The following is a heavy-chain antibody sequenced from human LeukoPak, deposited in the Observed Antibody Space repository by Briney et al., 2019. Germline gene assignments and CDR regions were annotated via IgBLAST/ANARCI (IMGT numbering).Heavy chain of an antibody. CDR3: ARGGHYDSTHFDYYHVMDV. Sequence: SETLSLTCTVSGGSISSYYWSWIRQPAGKGLEWIGRIYSSGSTNYISSLKSRVTISIDTSKNQFSLELTSVTAADTAVYYCARGGHYDSTHFDYYHVMDVWGKGTTVSVSS. V-gene: IGHV4-4*07. J-gene: IGHJ6*04. CDR1: GGSISSYY. D-gene: IGHD4-17*01. CDR2: IYSSGST.